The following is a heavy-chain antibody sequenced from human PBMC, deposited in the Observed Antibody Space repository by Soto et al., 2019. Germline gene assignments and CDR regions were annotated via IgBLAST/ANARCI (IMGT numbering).Heavy chain of an antibody. D-gene: IGHD6-13*01. CDR3: ASARGLAAAYYYYGMDV. J-gene: IGHJ6*02. CDR1: GYSFASYW. V-gene: IGHV5-10-1*01. Sequence: GESLKISCKGSGYSFASYWISWVRQMPGKGLEWMGRIDPSDSYTNYSPSFQGHVTISADKSISTAYLQWSSLKASDTAMYYCASARGLAAAYYYYGMDVWGQGTTVTVSS. CDR2: IDPSDSYT.